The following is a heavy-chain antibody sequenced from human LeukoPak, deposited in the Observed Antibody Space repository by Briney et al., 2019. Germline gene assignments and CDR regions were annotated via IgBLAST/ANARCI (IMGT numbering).Heavy chain of an antibody. CDR2: ISGSGGST. CDR1: GFTFSSYA. D-gene: IGHD2-15*01. V-gene: IGHV3-23*01. J-gene: IGHJ4*02. Sequence: PGGSLRLSCAASGFTFSSYAMSWVRQAPGKGLEWVSAISGSGGSTYYADSVKGRFTISRDNSKNTLSLQMNSLRAEDTAVYYCAKGAVVVAATQTSNLPFDYWGQGTLVTVSS. CDR3: AKGAVVVAATQTSNLPFDY.